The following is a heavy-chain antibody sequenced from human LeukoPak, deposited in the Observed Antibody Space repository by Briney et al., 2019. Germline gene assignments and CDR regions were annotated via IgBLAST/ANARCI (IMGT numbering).Heavy chain of an antibody. Sequence: PGGSLRLSCAGSGFTFSNYWMNWVRQAPGKGLEWVANIKEDGGVQYYVDSVKGRFTISRDNAKNSLFLQMNSLRVEDTAVYYCARSNREFASGSGDYWGQGTLVTVSS. CDR3: ARSNREFASGSGDY. D-gene: IGHD3-10*01. CDR2: IKEDGGVQ. CDR1: GFTFSNYW. V-gene: IGHV3-7*05. J-gene: IGHJ4*02.